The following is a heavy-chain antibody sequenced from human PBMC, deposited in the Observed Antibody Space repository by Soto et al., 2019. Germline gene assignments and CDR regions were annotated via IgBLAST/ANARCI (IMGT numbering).Heavy chain of an antibody. J-gene: IGHJ5*02. CDR2: IIPLFGTT. CDR1: GGTFSTYR. D-gene: IGHD1-26*01. CDR3: ARARGSSWYNWFDP. V-gene: IGHV1-69*13. Sequence: GASVNVSCKYSGGTFSTYRSSWVRQAPGQGIEWIRGIIPLFGTTNYAQKFKGRVTVTADESTTTVYMELSSLRFEDTAMYYCARARGSSWYNWFDPSGQGTLVTVSS.